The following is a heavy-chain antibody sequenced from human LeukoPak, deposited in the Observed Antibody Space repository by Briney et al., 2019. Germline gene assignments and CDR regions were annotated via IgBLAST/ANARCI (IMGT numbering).Heavy chain of an antibody. V-gene: IGHV4-59*01. CDR3: VRSGYYHSGVYNWWFDP. D-gene: IGHD3-22*01. CDR2: IYYSGST. CDR1: GGSINSYY. Sequence: PSETLSLTCTVSGGSINSYYWSWIRQPPGKGLEWIGYIYYSGSTNYHPSHKGRVTMSVDTSKNQFSLKLNSVTAADTAVYYCVRSGYYHSGVYNWWFDPWGQGTLVTVSS. J-gene: IGHJ5*02.